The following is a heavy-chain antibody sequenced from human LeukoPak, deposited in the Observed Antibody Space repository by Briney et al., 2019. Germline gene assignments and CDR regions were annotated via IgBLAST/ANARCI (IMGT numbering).Heavy chain of an antibody. D-gene: IGHD6-19*01. CDR2: IHPSDDTT. J-gene: IGHJ4*02. CDR3: ARDLRHHSGIAVSPFDY. CDR1: GYSFTMCY. Sequence: GASVKLSCKASGYSFTMCYLHWVRQAPGQGLEWMGIIHPSDDTTTHAQKFQGRVTMTSDTSTSTVYIELSSLRSEDTAVYYCARDLRHHSGIAVSPFDYWGQGTLVTVSS. V-gene: IGHV1-46*01.